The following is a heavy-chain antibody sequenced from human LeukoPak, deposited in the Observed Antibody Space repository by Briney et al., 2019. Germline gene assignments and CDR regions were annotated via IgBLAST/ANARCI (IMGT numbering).Heavy chain of an antibody. Sequence: GGSLRLSCAASGFPFSSYAMNWVRQAPGKGLEWVSIIFGSGDTTYYADSVKGRFTISRDNSRNTLYLQMNSLRADDTAVYYCAKAGAMILQHYFDYWGQGTLVTVSS. V-gene: IGHV3-23*01. J-gene: IGHJ4*02. D-gene: IGHD3-22*01. CDR1: GFPFSSYA. CDR2: IFGSGDTT. CDR3: AKAGAMILQHYFDY.